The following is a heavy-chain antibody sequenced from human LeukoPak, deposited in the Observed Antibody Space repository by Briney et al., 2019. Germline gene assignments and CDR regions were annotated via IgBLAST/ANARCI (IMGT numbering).Heavy chain of an antibody. Sequence: ASVKVSCKASGYTFTSYYMHWVRQAPGLGLEWMGLINPSGGSTSYAQKFQGRVTMTRDTSTSTVYMELSSLRSEDTAVYYCARGLIIEYYYDSSGYFMAWGQGTLVTVSS. CDR3: ARGLIIEYYYDSSGYFMA. CDR1: GYTFTSYY. D-gene: IGHD3-22*01. V-gene: IGHV1-46*01. CDR2: INPSGGST. J-gene: IGHJ5*02.